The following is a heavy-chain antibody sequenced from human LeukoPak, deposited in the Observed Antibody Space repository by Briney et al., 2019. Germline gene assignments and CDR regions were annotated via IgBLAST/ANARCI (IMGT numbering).Heavy chain of an antibody. J-gene: IGHJ5*02. V-gene: IGHV1-3*01. CDR1: GYTFTSYA. CDR3: ARDALLGFGELFSYWFDP. CDR2: INAGNGNT. Sequence: GASVKVSCKASGYTFTSYAMHWVRQAPGQRLEWMGWINAGNGNTKYSQKFQGRVTITRDTSASTAYMELSSLRSEDTAVYYCARDALLGFGELFSYWFDPWGQGTLVTVSS. D-gene: IGHD3-10*01.